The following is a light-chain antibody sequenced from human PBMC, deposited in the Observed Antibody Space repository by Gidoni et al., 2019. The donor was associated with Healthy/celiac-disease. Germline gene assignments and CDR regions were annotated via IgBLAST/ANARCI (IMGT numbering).Light chain of an antibody. CDR2: DAS. V-gene: IGKV1-33*01. CDR3: QQYDNLPREVT. J-gene: IGKJ5*01. CDR1: QDISNY. Sequence: DIQMTQSPSSLSASVGDRVTITCQASQDISNYLNWYQQKPGKAPKLLIYDASNLETGVPSRFSGSGSGTDFTFTISSLQPEDIATYYCQQYDNLPREVTFXQXTRLEIK.